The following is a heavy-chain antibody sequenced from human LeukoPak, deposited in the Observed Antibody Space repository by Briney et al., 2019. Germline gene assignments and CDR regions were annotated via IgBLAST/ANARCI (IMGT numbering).Heavy chain of an antibody. CDR1: GGSFSGYY. J-gene: IGHJ5*02. CDR2: INHSGST. CDR3: ARDAITTPRYYYGSGSQHWFDP. Sequence: PSETLSLTCAVYGGSFSGYYWSWIRQPTGKGLEWIGEINHSGSTNYNPSLKSRVTISVDTSKNQFSLKLSSVTAADTAVYYCARDAITTPRYYYGSGSQHWFDPWGQGTLVTVSS. V-gene: IGHV4-34*01. D-gene: IGHD3-10*01.